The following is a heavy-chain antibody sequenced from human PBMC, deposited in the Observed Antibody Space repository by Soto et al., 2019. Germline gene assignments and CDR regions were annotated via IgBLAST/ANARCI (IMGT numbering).Heavy chain of an antibody. CDR1: GFTFSTYW. Sequence: EVHLVESGGGLVQPGGSLRLSCAGSGFTFSTYWMHWVRQVPGKGLVWVSRINSDGSTTSYADSVKGRFTISRDNAKDTLYLHMNRLRAEDTAVYYCARVGQGRYYFDYWGQGTLVTVSS. CDR3: ARVGQGRYYFDY. V-gene: IGHV3-74*01. J-gene: IGHJ4*02. CDR2: INSDGSTT.